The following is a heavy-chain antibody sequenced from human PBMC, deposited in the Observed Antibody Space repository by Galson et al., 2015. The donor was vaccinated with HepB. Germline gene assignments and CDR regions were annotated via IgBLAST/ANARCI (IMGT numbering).Heavy chain of an antibody. CDR3: AKDISLDYTGPV. CDR1: GFPFSSYG. Sequence: SLRLSCAASGFPFSSYGMHWVRQAPGKGLEWVAVISYDGSNKYYADSVKGRFTISRDNSKNTLYLQMNSLRAEDTAVYYCAKDISLDYTGPVWGQGTTVTVSS. J-gene: IGHJ6*02. D-gene: IGHD2-8*02. V-gene: IGHV3-30*18. CDR2: ISYDGSNK.